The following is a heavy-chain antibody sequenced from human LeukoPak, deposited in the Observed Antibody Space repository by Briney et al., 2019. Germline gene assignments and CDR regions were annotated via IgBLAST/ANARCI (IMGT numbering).Heavy chain of an antibody. CDR1: GFPFSNHA. J-gene: IGHJ4*02. V-gene: IGHV3-23*01. D-gene: IGHD6-19*01. Sequence: GGSLRLSCAASGFPFSNHAMSWVRHAPGKGLEWVSAMIGGGSSTYYADSVKGRFTIARDNARNTLFLQMNSLRVEDTAVSSCAKDETHSSGWAPFDSWGQGTLVIVSS. CDR3: AKDETHSSGWAPFDS. CDR2: MIGGGSST.